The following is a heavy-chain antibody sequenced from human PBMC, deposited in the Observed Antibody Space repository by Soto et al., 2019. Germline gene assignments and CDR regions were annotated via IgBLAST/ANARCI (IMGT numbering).Heavy chain of an antibody. V-gene: IGHV4-61*08. D-gene: IGHD6-13*01. CDR2: IISSGST. CDR1: GGSISSGGYY. Sequence: SETLSLTCTVSGGSISSGGYYWSWIRQHPGKGLEWIGYIISSGSTDYNPPLKSRVTISVDSSKNEFSLKLRSVTAADTAVYYCARQRIAAAQYYFDYWGQGMLVTVSS. CDR3: ARQRIAAAQYYFDY. J-gene: IGHJ4*02.